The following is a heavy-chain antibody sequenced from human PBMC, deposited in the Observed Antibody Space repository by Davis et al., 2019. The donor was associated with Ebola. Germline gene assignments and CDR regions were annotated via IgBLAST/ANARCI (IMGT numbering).Heavy chain of an antibody. J-gene: IGHJ4*02. D-gene: IGHD3-10*01. CDR3: ARDGEGHYDGTGSSLDH. Sequence: PGGSLRLSCAASGFTFSSYWMNWVRQIPGKGLVWVARIHNTGGIIGYADSVKGRFTISTDNAKNTLFLQMNSLRAEDTAVYYCARDGEGHYDGTGSSLDHWGQGTLVTVSS. CDR1: GFTFSSYW. V-gene: IGHV3-74*01. CDR2: IHNTGGII.